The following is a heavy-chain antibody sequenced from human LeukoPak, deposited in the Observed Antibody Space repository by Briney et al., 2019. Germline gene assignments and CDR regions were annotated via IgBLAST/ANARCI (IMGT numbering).Heavy chain of an antibody. D-gene: IGHD3-22*01. CDR2: IYSGGST. CDR3: ARDTYYYDSSGYMSLDY. V-gene: IGHV3-53*01. Sequence: PGGSLRLSCAASGFTVSSNYMSWVRQAPGKGLEWVSVIYSGGSTYYADSVKGRFTISRDNSKNTLYLQMNSLRAEDTAVYYCARDTYYYDSSGYMSLDYWGQGTLVTVSS. CDR1: GFTVSSNY. J-gene: IGHJ4*02.